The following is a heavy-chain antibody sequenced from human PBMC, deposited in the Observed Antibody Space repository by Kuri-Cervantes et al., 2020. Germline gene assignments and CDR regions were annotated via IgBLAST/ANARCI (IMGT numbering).Heavy chain of an antibody. J-gene: IGHJ4*02. Sequence: GESLKISCAASGFTFSDYYMSWIRQAPGKGLEWVSYISSSGSTIYYADSVKGRFTISRDNAKNSLYLQMNSLRAEDTAVYYCARVSHSWALIAVAGPFDYWGQGTLVTVSS. V-gene: IGHV3-11*01. CDR1: GFTFSDYY. D-gene: IGHD6-19*01. CDR2: ISSSGSTI. CDR3: ARVSHSWALIAVAGPFDY.